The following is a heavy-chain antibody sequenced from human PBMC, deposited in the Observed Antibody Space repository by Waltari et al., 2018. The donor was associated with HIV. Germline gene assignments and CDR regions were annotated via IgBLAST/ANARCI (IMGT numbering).Heavy chain of an antibody. CDR3: ARVVEGGATKGTGFDY. CDR1: GLTFDDCG. Sequence: EVQLVESGGGIVRPGGSLRVSCAVSGLTFDDCGMSWFRQGPGKGLEWVSGINWNGGSTGFADSVKGRFTVSRDNAKNSLYLQMNSLRAEDTALYFCARVVEGGATKGTGFDYWGQGTLVTVSS. J-gene: IGHJ4*02. CDR2: INWNGGST. V-gene: IGHV3-20*04. D-gene: IGHD1-26*01.